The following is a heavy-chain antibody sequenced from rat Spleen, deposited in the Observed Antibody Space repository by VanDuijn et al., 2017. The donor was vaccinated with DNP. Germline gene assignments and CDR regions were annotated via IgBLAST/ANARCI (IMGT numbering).Heavy chain of an antibody. CDR2: ISSSGGST. CDR3: VREERGVDY. J-gene: IGHJ2*01. Sequence: EVQLVESGGGLVQPGRSLKLSCAASGFTFSNYGMAWVRQAPTKGLEWVASISSSGGSTYYPDSVKGRFTTSRDNAKSTLYLQMSKLGSEDTAIYYCVREERGVDYWGQGVMVTVSS. CDR1: GFTFSNYG. D-gene: IGHD1-11*01. V-gene: IGHV5S13*01.